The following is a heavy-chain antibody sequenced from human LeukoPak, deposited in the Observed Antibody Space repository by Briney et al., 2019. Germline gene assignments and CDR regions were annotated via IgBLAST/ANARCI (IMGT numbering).Heavy chain of an antibody. D-gene: IGHD3-9*01. V-gene: IGHV5-10-1*01. CDR1: GYSFTSYW. CDR2: IDPSDSYT. Sequence: HGESLKISRKGSGYSFTSYWISWVRQMPGKGLEWMGRIDPSDSYTNYSPSFQGHVTISADKSISTAYLQWSSLKASDTAMYYCARHNLYYDILTGYYDYWGQGTLVTVS. J-gene: IGHJ4*02. CDR3: ARHNLYYDILTGYYDY.